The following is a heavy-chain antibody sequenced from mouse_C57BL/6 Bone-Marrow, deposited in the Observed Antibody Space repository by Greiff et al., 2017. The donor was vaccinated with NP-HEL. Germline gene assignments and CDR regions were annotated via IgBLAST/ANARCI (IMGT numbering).Heavy chain of an antibody. CDR3: ARREGTVVNFDY. D-gene: IGHD1-1*01. Sequence: QVQLKQSGAELVKPGASVKMSCKASGYTFTSYWITWVKQRPGQGLEWIGDIYPGSGSTNYNEKFKSKATLTVDTSSSTAYMQLSSLTSEDSAVYYCARREGTVVNFDYWGQGTTLTVSS. V-gene: IGHV1-55*01. CDR2: IYPGSGST. J-gene: IGHJ2*01. CDR1: GYTFTSYW.